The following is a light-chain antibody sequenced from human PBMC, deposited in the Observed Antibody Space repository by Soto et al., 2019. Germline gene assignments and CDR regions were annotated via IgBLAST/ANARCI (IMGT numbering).Light chain of an antibody. V-gene: IGLV2-23*02. J-gene: IGLJ2*01. CDR2: EVF. Sequence: QSALTQPASVSGSPGQSITISCSGTSSDVGSYNVVSWYQQYPGKAPKLMIYEVFKRPSGVSHRFSGSKSGNTASLTISGLQAEDEADYYCCSYADSSPVVFGGGTKVTVL. CDR1: SSDVGSYNV. CDR3: CSYADSSPVV.